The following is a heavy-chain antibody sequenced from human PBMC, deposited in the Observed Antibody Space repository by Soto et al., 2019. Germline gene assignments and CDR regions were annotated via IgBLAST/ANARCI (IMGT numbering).Heavy chain of an antibody. D-gene: IGHD7-27*01. CDR1: GFTFSDYY. CDR3: AKGLTGAPYYGMDV. Sequence: GGSLRLSCAASGFTFSDYYMSWIRQAPGKGLEWVSYINSSSSYTNYADSVKGRFTISRDNSKNTLYLQMNSLRAEDTAVYYCAKGLTGAPYYGMDVWGQGTTVTVSS. CDR2: INSSSSYT. V-gene: IGHV3-11*05. J-gene: IGHJ6*02.